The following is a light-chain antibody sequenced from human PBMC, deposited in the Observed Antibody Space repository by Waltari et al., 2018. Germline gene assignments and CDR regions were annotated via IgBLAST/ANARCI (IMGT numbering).Light chain of an antibody. CDR1: SGSVSTSYF. CDR2: STN. V-gene: IGLV8-61*01. J-gene: IGLJ3*02. Sequence: QTVVTQEPSFSVSPGGTVTLTCGLSSGSVSTSYFPSWYQQTPGQAPRTLIYSTNTRSSGVPYRFSGSILGNKAALTITGAQAEDESDYYCVLYMGSGISVFGGGTKLTVL. CDR3: VLYMGSGISV.